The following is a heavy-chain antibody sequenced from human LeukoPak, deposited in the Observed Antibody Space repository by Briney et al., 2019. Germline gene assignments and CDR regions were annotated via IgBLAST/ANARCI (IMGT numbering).Heavy chain of an antibody. CDR3: ARARRDGYTDGWFDP. CDR2: ISSSSSYI. Sequence: GGSLRLSCAASGFTFSSYSMNWVRQAPGKGLEWVSSISSSSSYIYYADSVKGRFTISRDNAKNSLYLQMNSLRTEDTAVYYCARARRDGYTDGWFDPWGQGTLVTVSS. V-gene: IGHV3-21*01. J-gene: IGHJ5*02. CDR1: GFTFSSYS. D-gene: IGHD5-24*01.